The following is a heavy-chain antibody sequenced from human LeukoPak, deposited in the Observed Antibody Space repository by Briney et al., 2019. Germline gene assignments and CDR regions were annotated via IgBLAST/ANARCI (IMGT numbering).Heavy chain of an antibody. V-gene: IGHV1-2*02. Sequence: GSVKVSCKASGYTFTGYHMHWVRQAPGQGLEWMGWINPNSGGTNYAQKFQGRVTMTRDTSISTAYMELSRLRSDDTTVYYCARGAYCSSTSCGYYYYYGMDVWGQGTTVTVSS. D-gene: IGHD2-2*01. CDR2: INPNSGGT. CDR3: ARGAYCSSTSCGYYYYYGMDV. J-gene: IGHJ6*02. CDR1: GYTFTGYH.